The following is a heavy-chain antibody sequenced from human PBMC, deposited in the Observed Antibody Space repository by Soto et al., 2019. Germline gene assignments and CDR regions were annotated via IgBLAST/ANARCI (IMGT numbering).Heavy chain of an antibody. CDR3: VRYRVAADY. J-gene: IGHJ4*01. Sequence: ASVKVSCKASGYPVPTHNIDCVRQATGQGLEWMGWMNPNSGTTGYAQKFQDRINLTRENSKTTAYMELSSLTFEDTAVYFCVRYRVAADYWGKGPQVTVSS. D-gene: IGHD3-16*02. CDR2: MNPNSGTT. V-gene: IGHV1-8*02. CDR1: GYPVPTHN.